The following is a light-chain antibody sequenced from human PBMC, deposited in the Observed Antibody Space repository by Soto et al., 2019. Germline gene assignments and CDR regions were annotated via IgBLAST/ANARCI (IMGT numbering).Light chain of an antibody. CDR1: QSFSSTY. CDR2: GAS. V-gene: IGKV3-20*01. J-gene: IGKJ1*01. Sequence: EIVLTQSPGTLSLSPGQRASLSCRASQSFSSTYLAWYQQKPGQAPRLLIYGASSRAAGIPDRFSASGSGTDFTLTISRLEPEDVAVYYCQYYGRSPWTFGQGTKVDI. CDR3: QYYGRSPWT.